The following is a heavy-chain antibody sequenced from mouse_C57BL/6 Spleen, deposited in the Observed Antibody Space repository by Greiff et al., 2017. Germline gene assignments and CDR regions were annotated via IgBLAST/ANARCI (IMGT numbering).Heavy chain of an antibody. CDR3: ARGGLFAMDY. Sequence: VQLVESGAELVKPGASVKISCKASGYAFSSYWMNWVKQRPGKGLEWIGQIYPGDGDTNYNGKFKGKATLTADKSSSTAYMQLSSLTSEDSAVYFCARGGLFAMDYWGQGTSVTVSS. J-gene: IGHJ4*01. CDR1: GYAFSSYW. D-gene: IGHD3-3*01. V-gene: IGHV1-80*01. CDR2: IYPGDGDT.